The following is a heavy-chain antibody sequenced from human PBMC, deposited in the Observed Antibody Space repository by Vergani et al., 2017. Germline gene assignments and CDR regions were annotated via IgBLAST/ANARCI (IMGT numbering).Heavy chain of an antibody. Sequence: QVQLVQSGAEVKKPGSSVKVSCEASGGTFSTYAINWVRQAPGQGLEWMGLIIPLVGTTNYTHKFQGRVKLTADKSTSTAYMELSSLRSDDTAVYYCARGRGVRGGNFDFWGQGALVTVSS. CDR2: IIPLVGTT. J-gene: IGHJ4*01. D-gene: IGHD3-10*01. CDR3: ARGRGVRGGNFDF. CDR1: GGTFSTYA. V-gene: IGHV1-69*08.